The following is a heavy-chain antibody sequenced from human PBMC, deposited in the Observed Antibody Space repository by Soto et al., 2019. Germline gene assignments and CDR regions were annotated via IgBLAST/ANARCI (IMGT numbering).Heavy chain of an antibody. J-gene: IGHJ6*02. D-gene: IGHD6-13*01. Sequence: EVQLVESGGGLVKPGGSLRLSCAASGFTFSSYSMNWVRQAPGKGLEWVSSISSSSSYIYYADSVKGRFTISRDNAKNSLYLQMNSLRAEDTAVYYCARDDRGREYSSSWYGNYYYGMDVWGQGTTVTVSS. CDR2: ISSSSSYI. CDR1: GFTFSSYS. CDR3: ARDDRGREYSSSWYGNYYYGMDV. V-gene: IGHV3-21*01.